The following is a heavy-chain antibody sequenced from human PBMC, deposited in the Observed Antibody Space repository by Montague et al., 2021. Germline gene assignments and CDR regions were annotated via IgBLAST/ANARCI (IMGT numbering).Heavy chain of an antibody. CDR2: XYWDDDT. CDR1: GFSLNYSGVG. Sequence: PALVKPTKTLRLTCTFSGFSLNYSGVGVGWIRQPPGKALEWLALXYWDDDTRYNPSLRSRLAITRDTSKNQVVLTLTNVAPVDTATYFCAHRLVAGNWFDPWGQGTLVTVSS. V-gene: IGHV2-5*02. CDR3: AHRLVAGNWFDP. J-gene: IGHJ5*02.